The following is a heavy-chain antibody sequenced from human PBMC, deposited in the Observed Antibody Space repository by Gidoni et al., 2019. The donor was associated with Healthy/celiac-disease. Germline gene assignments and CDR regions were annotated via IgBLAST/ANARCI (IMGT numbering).Heavy chain of an antibody. CDR1: GGSFSGYY. V-gene: IGHV4-34*01. Sequence: QVQLQQWGAGLLKPSETLSLTCAVYGGSFSGYYWSWIRQPPGKGLEWIGEITHSGSTNYNPSLKSRVTISVDTSKNQFSLKLSSVTAADTAVYYCARGRLRFLGYGMDVWGQGTTVTVSS. J-gene: IGHJ6*02. CDR3: ARGRLRFLGYGMDV. CDR2: ITHSGST. D-gene: IGHD3-3*01.